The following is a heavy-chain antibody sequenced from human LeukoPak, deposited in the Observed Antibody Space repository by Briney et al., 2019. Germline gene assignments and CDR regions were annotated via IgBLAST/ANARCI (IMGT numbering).Heavy chain of an antibody. V-gene: IGHV4-30-4*08. CDR1: GGSISSGDYY. J-gene: IGHJ3*02. Sequence: SETLSLTCTVSGGSISSGDYYWSWIRQPPGKGLEWIGYIYYSGSTYYNPSLKSRVTISVDTSKNQFSLKLGSVTAADTAVYYCARMTTVTVDAFDIWGQGTMVTVSS. CDR2: IYYSGST. D-gene: IGHD4-17*01. CDR3: ARMTTVTVDAFDI.